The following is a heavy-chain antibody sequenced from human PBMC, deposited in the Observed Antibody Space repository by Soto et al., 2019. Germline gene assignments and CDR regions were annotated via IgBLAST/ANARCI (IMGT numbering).Heavy chain of an antibody. V-gene: IGHV1-2*02. CDR2: INPNSGGT. Sequence: VASVKVSCKASGYTFTGYYMHWVRQAPGQGLEWMGWINPNSGGTNYAQKFQGRVTMTRDTSISTAYMELSRLRSDDTAVYYCASSEGSYYDFWSGSYFDYWGQGTLVTVSS. J-gene: IGHJ4*02. CDR1: GYTFTGYY. CDR3: ASSEGSYYDFWSGSYFDY. D-gene: IGHD3-3*01.